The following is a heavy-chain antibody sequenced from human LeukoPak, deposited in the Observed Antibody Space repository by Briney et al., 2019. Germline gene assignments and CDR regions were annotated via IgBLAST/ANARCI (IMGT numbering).Heavy chain of an antibody. CDR2: IFYSGST. CDR3: ARADLHYGSGTDFDY. J-gene: IGHJ4*02. V-gene: IGHV4-31*03. Sequence: SETLSLTCTVSGGSISSGGFYWSWIRQHPGKGLEWIGYIFYSGSTYYNPSLRSRVTLSVDTPKNQFSLKLSSVTAADTAVYYCARADLHYGSGTDFDYWGQGTLVTVSS. CDR1: GGSISSGGFY. D-gene: IGHD3-10*01.